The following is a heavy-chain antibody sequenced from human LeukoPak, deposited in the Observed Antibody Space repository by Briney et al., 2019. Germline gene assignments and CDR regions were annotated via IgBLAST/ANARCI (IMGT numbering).Heavy chain of an antibody. D-gene: IGHD3-22*01. V-gene: IGHV4-4*02. J-gene: IGHJ3*02. CDR2: IYHSGST. CDR1: GGSISSSNW. CDR3: ARWASYYYDSSGYDDAFDI. Sequence: SETLSLTCAVSGGSISSSNWWSWVRQPPGKGLEWIGEIYHSGSTNYNPSLKSRVTISVDKSKNQFSLKLSSVTAADTAVYYCARWASYYYDSSGYDDAFDIWGQGTMVTVSS.